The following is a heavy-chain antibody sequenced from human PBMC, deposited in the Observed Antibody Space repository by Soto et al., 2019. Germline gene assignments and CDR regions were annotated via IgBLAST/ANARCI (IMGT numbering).Heavy chain of an antibody. CDR3: AKNSGWFNT. CDR1: GFPFSATD. V-gene: IGHV3-23*01. CDR2: IDGGGETT. D-gene: IGHD3-10*01. J-gene: IGHJ5*02. Sequence: EFQVMQSGGGFVQPGGSLRLACAASGFPFSATDMSWVRQPPGKGLEWVSTIDGGGETTYYADSVRGRFTISRDNSKNPVYLQMDGLRVDDTAFYYCAKNSGWFNTWGQGDLVIVSS.